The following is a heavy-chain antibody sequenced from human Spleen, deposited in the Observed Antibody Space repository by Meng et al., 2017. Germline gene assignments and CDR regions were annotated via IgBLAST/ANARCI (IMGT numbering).Heavy chain of an antibody. CDR1: GITFNIYV. CDR2: ITGSGDST. D-gene: IGHD3-16*02. CDR3: AKVAFGGVIDNSDY. Sequence: GGSLRLSCAASGITFNIYVMYWVRQAPGKGLEWVSAITGSGDSTYYAESVKGRFTISRDNSKNTLYLQMNSLRAEDTAVYYCAKVAFGGVIDNSDYWGQGTLVTVSS. J-gene: IGHJ4*02. V-gene: IGHV3-23*01.